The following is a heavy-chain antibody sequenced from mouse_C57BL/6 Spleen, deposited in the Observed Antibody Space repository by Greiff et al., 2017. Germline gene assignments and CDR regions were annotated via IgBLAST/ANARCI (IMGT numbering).Heavy chain of an antibody. CDR3: ASRGYSNWYFDV. J-gene: IGHJ1*03. V-gene: IGHV1-18*01. CDR1: GYTFTDYN. CDR2: INPNNGGT. D-gene: IGHD2-5*01. Sequence: EVQLQQSGPELVKPGASVKIPCKASGYTFTDYNMDWVKQSHGKSLEWIGDINPNNGGTIYNQKFKGKATLTVDKSSSTAYMELRSLTSEDTAVYYCASRGYSNWYFDVWGTGTTVTVSS.